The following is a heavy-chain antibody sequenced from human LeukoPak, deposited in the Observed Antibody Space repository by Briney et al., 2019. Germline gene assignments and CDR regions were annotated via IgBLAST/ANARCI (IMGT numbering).Heavy chain of an antibody. D-gene: IGHD5-24*01. Sequence: ASVKVSCKTSGYTFTNYATHWVRQAPGQTIEWLAWINPANGYTRYSQHFQDRVTVSSDTSADTAYMELSSLRSEDKAVYYCAIRDGHTDHWGQGTLVTVSS. V-gene: IGHV1-3*03. J-gene: IGHJ4*02. CDR3: AIRDGHTDH. CDR2: INPANGYT. CDR1: GYTFTNYA.